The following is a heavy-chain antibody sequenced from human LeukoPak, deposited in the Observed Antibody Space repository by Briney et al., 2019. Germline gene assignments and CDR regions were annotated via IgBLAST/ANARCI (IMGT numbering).Heavy chain of an antibody. CDR3: AKDLGYYYDSSGYYYGDY. CDR1: GFTFRSYG. V-gene: IGHV3-30*02. J-gene: IGHJ4*02. CDR2: IRYDGSNK. D-gene: IGHD3-22*01. Sequence: GGSLRLSCAASGFTFRSYGMHWVRQAPGKGLEWVAFIRYDGSNKYYADSVKGRFTISRDNSKNTLYLQMNSLRAEDTAVYYCAKDLGYYYDSSGYYYGDYWDQGTLVTVSS.